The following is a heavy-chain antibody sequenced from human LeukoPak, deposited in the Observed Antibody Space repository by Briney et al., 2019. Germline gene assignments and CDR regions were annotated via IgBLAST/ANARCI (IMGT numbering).Heavy chain of an antibody. CDR2: ISANNGNR. J-gene: IGHJ4*02. D-gene: IGHD4-23*01. Sequence: ASVKVSCKASGYTFINHGISWVRQAPGQGLEWMGWISANNGNRNCALKLQDRVSMTTDTSTSTAYMELRSLRSDDTAVYYCARQGYGGHSRGAADYWGQGTLVTVSS. V-gene: IGHV1-18*01. CDR3: ARQGYGGHSRGAADY. CDR1: GYTFINHG.